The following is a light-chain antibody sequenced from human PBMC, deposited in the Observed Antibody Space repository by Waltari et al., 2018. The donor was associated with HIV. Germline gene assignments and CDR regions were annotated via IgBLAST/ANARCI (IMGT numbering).Light chain of an antibody. Sequence: DIQMAQSPSSLSASVGDSVSITCRASHRIGDNLAWYQQKPGEAPKLLIYSATRVQTGVPSRFAGVGSATNFSLTITGLQTEDFGTYFCQQASSFPHTFGGGTKVDI. V-gene: IGKV1-12*01. CDR3: QQASSFPHT. CDR1: HRIGDN. J-gene: IGKJ4*01. CDR2: SAT.